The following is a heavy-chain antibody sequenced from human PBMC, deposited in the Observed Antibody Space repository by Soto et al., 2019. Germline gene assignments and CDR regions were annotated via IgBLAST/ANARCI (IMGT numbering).Heavy chain of an antibody. J-gene: IGHJ4*02. CDR1: GFPFSSYW. Sequence: LRLSCAASGFPFSSYWMHWVRQTPEEGLVWVSNVNSDDTDRRYADSVKGRFTISRDNAKNTLYLQMNSLRAEDTAVYYCARQAGYYDSSGYIDYWGQGTLVTVSS. V-gene: IGHV3-74*01. CDR2: VNSDDTDR. D-gene: IGHD3-22*01. CDR3: ARQAGYYDSSGYIDY.